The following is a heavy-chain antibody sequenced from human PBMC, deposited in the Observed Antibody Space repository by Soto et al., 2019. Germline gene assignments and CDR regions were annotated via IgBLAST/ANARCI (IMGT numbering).Heavy chain of an antibody. Sequence: QVQLVQSGAEVKKPGASVKVSCTASGYSFSNYYIHWVRQAPGQGLEWMGVIHPSGDYKNYAPKFKGRVTMTRDTSTSTVYMELSSLRSEDTAVYFCARPFGSGSYFDYWGQGTLVTVSS. V-gene: IGHV1-46*01. CDR3: ARPFGSGSYFDY. J-gene: IGHJ4*02. CDR1: GYSFSNYY. CDR2: IHPSGDYK. D-gene: IGHD3-10*01.